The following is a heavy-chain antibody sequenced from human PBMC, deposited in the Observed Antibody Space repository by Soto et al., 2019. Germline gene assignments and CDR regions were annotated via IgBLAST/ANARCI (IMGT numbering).Heavy chain of an antibody. V-gene: IGHV3-23*01. J-gene: IGHJ4*02. CDR2: ISGSGGTT. CDR1: GFTFSSYV. D-gene: IGHD6-6*01. Sequence: EVQLLESGGGLVQPGGSLRLSCAASGFTFSSYVMSWVRQAPGKGLEWVSGISGSGGTTYYADSVKGRFTVSRDNSRSTLYLQMNSLSAEDTAVYFCAKDRRSTSSRGSFDYWGQGTLVTVSS. CDR3: AKDRRSTSSRGSFDY.